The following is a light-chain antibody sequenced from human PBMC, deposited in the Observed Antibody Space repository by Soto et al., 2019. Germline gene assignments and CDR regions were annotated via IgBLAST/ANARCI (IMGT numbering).Light chain of an antibody. CDR1: SSDVGGYNY. V-gene: IGLV2-14*01. CDR3: SSYTSSSTHV. CDR2: EVS. J-gene: IGLJ2*01. Sequence: QFALTQPASVSGSPGQSITISCTGTSSDVGGYNYVSWFQQYPGKAPKLMIFEVSNRPSGVSNRFSGSKSGNTASLTISGLQAEDEGNYYCSSYTSSSTHVFGGGTKVTVL.